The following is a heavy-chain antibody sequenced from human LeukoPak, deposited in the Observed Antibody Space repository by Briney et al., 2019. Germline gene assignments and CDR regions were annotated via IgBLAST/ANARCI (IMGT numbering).Heavy chain of an antibody. D-gene: IGHD3-3*01. CDR1: GFTFSSYE. V-gene: IGHV3-48*03. J-gene: IGHJ3*02. CDR2: ISSSSSTI. Sequence: PGGSLRLSCAASGFTFSSYEMNWVRQAPGKGLEWVSYISSSSSTIYYADSVKGRFTISRDNAKNSLYLQMNSLRAEDTAVYYCARGGDFWSGPTTSDAFDIWGQGTMVTVSS. CDR3: ARGGDFWSGPTTSDAFDI.